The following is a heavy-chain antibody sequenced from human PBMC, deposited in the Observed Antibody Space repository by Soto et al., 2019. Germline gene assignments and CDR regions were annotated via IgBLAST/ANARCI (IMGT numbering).Heavy chain of an antibody. D-gene: IGHD2-15*01. CDR1: GYTFTGYY. V-gene: IGHV1-2*04. Sequence: ASVKVSCKASGYTFTGYYMHWVRQAPGQGLEWMGWINPNSGGTNYAQKFQGWVTMTRDTSISTAYMELSRLRSDDTAVCCWGGGGSGGHDAFDIWGQGTMVTVSS. CDR3: GGGGSGGHDAFDI. J-gene: IGHJ3*02. CDR2: INPNSGGT.